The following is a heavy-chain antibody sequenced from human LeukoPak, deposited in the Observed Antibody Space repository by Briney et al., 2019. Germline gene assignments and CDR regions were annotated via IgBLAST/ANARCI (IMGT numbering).Heavy chain of an antibody. Sequence: ASVKVSCKASGYTFTGYYMHWVRQAPGQGLEWMGRINPNSGGTNYAQKFQGRVTMTRDTSTSTVFMELSSLRSEDTAVYYCARELSIAARKNYFDYWGQGTLVTVSS. V-gene: IGHV1-2*06. J-gene: IGHJ4*02. CDR1: GYTFTGYY. D-gene: IGHD6-6*01. CDR2: INPNSGGT. CDR3: ARELSIAARKNYFDY.